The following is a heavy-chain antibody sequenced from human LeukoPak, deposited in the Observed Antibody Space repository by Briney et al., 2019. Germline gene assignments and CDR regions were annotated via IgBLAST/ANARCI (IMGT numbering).Heavy chain of an antibody. J-gene: IGHJ5*02. CDR1: GGSFSGYY. CDR2: INHSGST. Sequence: SETLSLTCAVYGGSFSGYYWSWIRQPPGKGLEWIGEINHSGSTNYNPSLKSRVTISVDTSKNQFSLKLSSVTAADTAVYYCARMVPAAIVNNNWFDPWGQGTLVTVSS. D-gene: IGHD2-2*01. V-gene: IGHV4-34*01. CDR3: ARMVPAAIVNNNWFDP.